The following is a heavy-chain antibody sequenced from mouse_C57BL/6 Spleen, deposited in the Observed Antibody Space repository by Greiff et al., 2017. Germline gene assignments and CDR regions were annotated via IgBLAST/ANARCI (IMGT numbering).Heavy chain of an antibody. V-gene: IGHV1-22*01. D-gene: IGHD1-1*01. CDR2: INPNNGGT. J-gene: IGHJ2*01. CDR3: ARWGYYGSSYYFDY. CDR1: GYTFTDYN. Sequence: EVQLQQSGPELVKPGASVKMSCKASGYTFTDYNMHWVKQSHGKSLEWIGYINPNNGGTSYNQKFKGKATLTVNKSSSTAYMELRSLTSEDSAVYYCARWGYYGSSYYFDYWGQGTTLTVSS.